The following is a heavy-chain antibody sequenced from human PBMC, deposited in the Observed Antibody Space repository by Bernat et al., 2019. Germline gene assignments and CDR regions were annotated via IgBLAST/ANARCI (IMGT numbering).Heavy chain of an antibody. Sequence: EAQLVESGGGLVQSGGSLRLSCAASGFTFSNYWMSWVRQAPGKGLEWVANIKQHGSETYYLDSVKGRFTISRDDAKNSLYLQMNSLRAEDTAVYYCARDRASTESTGYYQGWFDPWGQGTLVTVSS. CDR1: GFTFSNYW. V-gene: IGHV3-7*01. J-gene: IGHJ5*02. D-gene: IGHD3-22*01. CDR2: IKQHGSET. CDR3: ARDRASTESTGYYQGWFDP.